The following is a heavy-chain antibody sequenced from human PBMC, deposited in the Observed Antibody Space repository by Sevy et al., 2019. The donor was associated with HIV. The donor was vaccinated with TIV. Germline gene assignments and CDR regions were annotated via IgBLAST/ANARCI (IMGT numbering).Heavy chain of an antibody. D-gene: IGHD6-13*01. CDR1: GFTFGAHY. CDR2: PRNKPAGNTT. J-gene: IGHJ4*02. Sequence: GGSLSLSCVPPGFTFGAHYMEWVRQAPGKGLEGVGRPRNKPAGNTTEYAASVKGSFTISRDESNNSLYVQMNSLKAEDTAVYYCATHAGIAAAGRVFDYWGQGTLVTVSS. V-gene: IGHV3-72*01. CDR3: ATHAGIAAAGRVFDY.